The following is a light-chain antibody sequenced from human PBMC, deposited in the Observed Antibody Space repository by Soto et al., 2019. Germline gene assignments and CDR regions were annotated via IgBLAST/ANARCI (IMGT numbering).Light chain of an antibody. V-gene: IGLV2-14*01. CDR3: SSYTSTNTVV. Sequence: QSALPQPAAVSGSPGQSITISCTGTSNDVGGYNYVSWYQQHPGKAPKLMIYDVSNRPSGVSNRFSGSKSGNTASLTITGLQPEDEDEYYCSSYTSTNTVVCGGGTKLTVL. CDR1: SNDVGGYNY. J-gene: IGLJ2*01. CDR2: DVS.